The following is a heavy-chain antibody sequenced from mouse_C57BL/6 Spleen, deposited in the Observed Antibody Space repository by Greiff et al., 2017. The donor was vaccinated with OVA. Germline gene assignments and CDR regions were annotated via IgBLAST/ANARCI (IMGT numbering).Heavy chain of an antibody. V-gene: IGHV1-55*01. D-gene: IGHD1-2*01. CDR3: ARLILRHYYAMDY. CDR1: GYTFTSYW. J-gene: IGHJ4*01. Sequence: QVQLQQPGAELVKPGASVKMSCKASGYTFTSYWITWVKQRPGQGLEWIGDIYPGSGSTNYNEKFKSKATLSVDTSSSTAYMQLSSLTSEDSAVYYCARLILRHYYAMDYWGQGTSVTVSS. CDR2: IYPGSGST.